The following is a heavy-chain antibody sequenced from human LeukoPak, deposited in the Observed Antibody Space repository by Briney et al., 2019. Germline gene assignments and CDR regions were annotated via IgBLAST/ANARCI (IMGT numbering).Heavy chain of an antibody. J-gene: IGHJ4*02. Sequence: GGSLRLSCAASGFIFSNYAMNWVRQAPGKGLEWVSVISGSGGRTYYIDSVKGRFTISRDNSKNTLYLQMNSLRDDDTAVYYCAKGCGYGDYGSTFEYWGQGTLATVSS. V-gene: IGHV3-23*01. CDR2: ISGSGGRT. CDR3: AKGCGYGDYGSTFEY. D-gene: IGHD4-17*01. CDR1: GFIFSNYA.